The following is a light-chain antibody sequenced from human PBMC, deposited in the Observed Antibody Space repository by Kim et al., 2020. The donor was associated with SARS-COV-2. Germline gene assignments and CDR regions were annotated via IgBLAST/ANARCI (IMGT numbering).Light chain of an antibody. CDR3: ETWDTNTRV. V-gene: IGLV4-60*03. CDR1: SGHSSYI. Sequence: QLVLTQSSSASASLGSSVKLTCTLSSGHSSYIIAWHQQQPGKAPRYLMKLEGSGSYNKGSGVPDRFSGSSSGADRYLTIFNLQSDDEADYYCETWDTNTRVFGGGTQLTVL. J-gene: IGLJ3*02. CDR2: LEGSGSY.